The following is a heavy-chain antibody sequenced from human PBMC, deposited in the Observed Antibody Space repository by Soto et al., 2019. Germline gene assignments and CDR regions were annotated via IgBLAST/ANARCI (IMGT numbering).Heavy chain of an antibody. CDR3: ARKCCGSSTWYGGYFDY. J-gene: IGHJ4*02. Sequence: ASVKVSCKASGYTFTSYGISWVRQAPGQGLEWMGWTSAYNGNTNYAQKLQGRVTMTTDTSTSTAYMELRSLRSDDTAVYYCARKCCGSSTWYGGYFDYWGQGTLVTVSS. V-gene: IGHV1-18*01. CDR2: TSAYNGNT. D-gene: IGHD1-26*01. CDR1: GYTFTSYG.